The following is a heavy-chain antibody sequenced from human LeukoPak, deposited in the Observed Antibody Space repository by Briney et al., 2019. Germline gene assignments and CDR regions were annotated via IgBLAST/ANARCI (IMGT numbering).Heavy chain of an antibody. V-gene: IGHV4-38-2*02. CDR2: IYHSGST. D-gene: IGHD6-13*01. CDR3: AREGYSSSTDP. J-gene: IGHJ5*02. CDR1: GYSISSGYY. Sequence: PSETLSLTCTVSGYSISSGYYWGWTRQPPGKGLEWIGRIYHSGSTYYNPSLKSRVTISVDTSKNQFSLKLSSVTAADTAVYYCAREGYSSSTDPWGQGTLVTVSS.